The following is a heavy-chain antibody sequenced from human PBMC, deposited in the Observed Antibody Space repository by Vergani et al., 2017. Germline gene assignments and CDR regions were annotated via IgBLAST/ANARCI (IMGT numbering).Heavy chain of an antibody. CDR2: IYPGDSDT. CDR3: SSLVVVPAAMGWFDP. D-gene: IGHD2-2*01. CDR1: GYSFTSYW. J-gene: IGHJ5*02. Sequence: EVQLVQSGAEVKKPGESLKISCKGSGYSFTSYWIGWVRQMPGKGLEWMGIIYPGDSDTRYSPSFQGQVTISADKSISTAYLQWSSLKASDTAMYYFSSLVVVPAAMGWFDPWGQGTLVTVSS. V-gene: IGHV5-51*01.